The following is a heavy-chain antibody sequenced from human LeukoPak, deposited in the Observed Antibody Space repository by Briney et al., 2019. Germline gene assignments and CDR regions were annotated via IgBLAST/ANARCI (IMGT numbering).Heavy chain of an antibody. CDR1: GGSFSGYY. D-gene: IGHD6-13*01. Sequence: SETLSLTCAVYGGSFSGYYWSWIRQPPGKGLEWIGEINHSGSTNYNPSLKSRVTISVDTSKNQFSLKLSSVTAADTAVYYCARHKYSSSWYGGAFDIWGQGTMVTVSS. J-gene: IGHJ3*02. V-gene: IGHV4-34*01. CDR2: INHSGST. CDR3: ARHKYSSSWYGGAFDI.